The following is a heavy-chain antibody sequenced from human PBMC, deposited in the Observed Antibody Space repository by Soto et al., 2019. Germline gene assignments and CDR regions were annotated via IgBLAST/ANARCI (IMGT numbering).Heavy chain of an antibody. Sequence: SETLSLTCTVSGVSVSSGSYYWSWIRQPPGKGLEWIGYIYYSGSTNYNPSLKSRVTISVDTSKNQFSLKLSSVTAADTAVYYCARDNWVSGKQYYYYYGMDVWGQGTTVTVSS. J-gene: IGHJ6*02. V-gene: IGHV4-61*01. CDR1: GVSVSSGSYY. CDR3: ARDNWVSGKQYYYYYGMDV. CDR2: IYYSGST. D-gene: IGHD7-27*01.